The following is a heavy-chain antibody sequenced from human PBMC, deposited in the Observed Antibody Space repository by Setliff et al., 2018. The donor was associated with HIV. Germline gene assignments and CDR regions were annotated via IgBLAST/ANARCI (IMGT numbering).Heavy chain of an antibody. Sequence: PSETLSLTCSVSGGSISSNKYYWSWIRQPPGKGLEWTGSIYHSGKTYYNRSLESRLTISIDTSKNQFSLKLTSVTAADTAMYYCASRIYYYDESRVLREEGFVPWGQGTLVTVSS. V-gene: IGHV4-39*01. CDR2: IYHSGKT. CDR1: GGSISSNKYY. D-gene: IGHD3-22*01. J-gene: IGHJ5*02. CDR3: ASRIYYYDESRVLREEGFVP.